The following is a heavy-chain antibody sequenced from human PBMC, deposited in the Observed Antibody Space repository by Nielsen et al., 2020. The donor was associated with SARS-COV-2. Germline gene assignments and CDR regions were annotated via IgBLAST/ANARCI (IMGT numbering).Heavy chain of an antibody. CDR2: IYYSGST. Sequence: SETLSLTCTVSGDSISSRGNYWAWIRQSPGKGLEWIGSIYYSGSTHYNPSLKSRVAISVDTSKSQFSLKLTSVTAADTAVYYCARGGGYSYGAIDYWGQGTLVTVSS. CDR1: GDSISSRGNY. CDR3: ARGGGYSYGAIDY. D-gene: IGHD5-18*01. J-gene: IGHJ4*02. V-gene: IGHV4-39*01.